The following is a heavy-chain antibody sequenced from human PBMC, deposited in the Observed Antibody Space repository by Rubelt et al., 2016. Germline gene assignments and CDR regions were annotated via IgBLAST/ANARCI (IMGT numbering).Heavy chain of an antibody. Sequence: EVQLVESGGGLIQPGGSLRLSCAASGFTFNNYAMNWVRQSPGKGLEWVAYISGSSAAIRYAESVKGRFTASRDSAKNSMYLQMKMLRAEDTACYYCAGARWYVGGNYGDSWGQGTLVTVSS. D-gene: IGHD4-23*01. CDR1: GFTFNNYA. CDR3: AGARWYVGGNYGDS. J-gene: IGHJ4*02. V-gene: IGHV3-48*01. CDR2: ISGSSAAI.